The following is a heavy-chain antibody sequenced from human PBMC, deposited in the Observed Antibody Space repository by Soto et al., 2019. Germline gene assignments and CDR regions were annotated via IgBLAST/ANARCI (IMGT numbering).Heavy chain of an antibody. CDR1: EYTFTSYD. Sequence: ASVKASCKASEYTFTSYDINWVRQATGQGLEWMGWMNPNSGNTGYAQKFKGRVTMTRNTSISTAYIELCSLKTKYTAVYYCARRPTMVRGVTRSLYYFECWGQGTLGTVSS. J-gene: IGHJ4*02. V-gene: IGHV1-8*01. CDR2: MNPNSGNT. CDR3: ARRPTMVRGVTRSLYYFEC. D-gene: IGHD3-10*01.